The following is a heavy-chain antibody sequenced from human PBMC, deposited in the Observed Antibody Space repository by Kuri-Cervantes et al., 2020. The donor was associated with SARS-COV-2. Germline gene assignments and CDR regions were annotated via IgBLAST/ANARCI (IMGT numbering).Heavy chain of an antibody. CDR2: ISGSGGST. V-gene: IGHV3-23*01. Sequence: GGSLRLSCAATGFSFSSYAMHWVRQAPGEGLEWVSAISGSGGSTYYADSVKGRFTISRDNSKNTLYLQMNSLRAEDTAVYYCAKVVRGYYGSGSYEGGMDVWGQGTTVTVSS. CDR1: GFSFSSYA. D-gene: IGHD3-10*01. CDR3: AKVVRGYYGSGSYEGGMDV. J-gene: IGHJ6*02.